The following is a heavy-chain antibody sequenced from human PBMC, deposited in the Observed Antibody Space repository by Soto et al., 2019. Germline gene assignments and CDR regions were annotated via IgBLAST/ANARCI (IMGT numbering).Heavy chain of an antibody. Sequence: EVQLLESGGGLVQPGGPLRLSCAVSGFTFRNHAMHWVRQAPGKGLQWVSGISGGGDSTFYADSVKGRFTISRDNSMSTLYLHMNSLRAEDTAVYYCAKVYYSGTCPGAFDVWGQGTMVTVSS. D-gene: IGHD1-26*01. J-gene: IGHJ3*01. CDR2: ISGGGDST. CDR3: AKVYYSGTCPGAFDV. CDR1: GFTFRNHA. V-gene: IGHV3-23*01.